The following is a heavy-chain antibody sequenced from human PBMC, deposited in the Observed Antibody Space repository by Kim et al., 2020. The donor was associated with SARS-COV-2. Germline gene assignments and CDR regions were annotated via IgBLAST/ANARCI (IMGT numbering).Heavy chain of an antibody. D-gene: IGHD3-22*01. CDR3: ARSEYYYDSSGHGAFDY. CDR2: IIPILGIA. J-gene: IGHJ4*02. CDR1: GGTFSSYA. V-gene: IGHV1-69*04. Sequence: SVKVSCKASGGTFSSYAISWVRQAPGQGLEWMGRIIPILGIANYAQKFQRRVTITADKSTSTAYMELSSLRSEDTAVYYCARSEYYYDSSGHGAFDYWGQGTLVTVSS.